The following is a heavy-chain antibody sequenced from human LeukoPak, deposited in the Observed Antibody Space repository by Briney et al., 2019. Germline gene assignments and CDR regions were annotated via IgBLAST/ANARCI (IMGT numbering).Heavy chain of an antibody. CDR3: AKVVGGSGWWVDY. D-gene: IGHD6-19*01. Sequence: TGGSLRLSCAAPGFTFSSYAMGWVRQAPGKGLEWVSAISGSGGSTYYADSVKGRFTISRDNSKNTLYLQMNSLRAEDTAVYYCAKVVGGSGWWVDYWGQGTLVTVSS. CDR1: GFTFSSYA. J-gene: IGHJ4*02. V-gene: IGHV3-23*01. CDR2: ISGSGGST.